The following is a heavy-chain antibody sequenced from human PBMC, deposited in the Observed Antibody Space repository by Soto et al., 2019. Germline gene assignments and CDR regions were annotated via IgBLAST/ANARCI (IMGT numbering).Heavy chain of an antibody. CDR2: IIPIFGTA. Sequence: QVQLVQSGAEVKKPGSSVKVSCKASGGTFSSYAISWVRQAPGQGLEWIGGIIPIFGTANYAQKFQGRVTITEDESTSTAYLELSSMRSEDTAVYYCARDLAIVVVVAATGKYGMDVWGQGTTVTVSS. CDR1: GGTFSSYA. CDR3: ARDLAIVVVVAATGKYGMDV. V-gene: IGHV1-69*01. J-gene: IGHJ6*02. D-gene: IGHD2-15*01.